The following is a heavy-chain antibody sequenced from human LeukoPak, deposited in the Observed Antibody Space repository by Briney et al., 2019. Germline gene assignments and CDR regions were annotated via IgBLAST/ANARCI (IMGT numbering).Heavy chain of an antibody. J-gene: IGHJ3*02. Sequence: SETLSLTCTVSGGSISSSSYYWGWIRQPPGKGLEWIGSIYYSGSTYYNPSLKSRVTISVDTSKNQFSLKLSSVTAADTAVYYCARQSGYYSVDAFDIWGQGTMVTVSS. CDR2: IYYSGST. CDR3: ARQSGYYSVDAFDI. CDR1: GGSISSSSYY. D-gene: IGHD3-22*01. V-gene: IGHV4-39*01.